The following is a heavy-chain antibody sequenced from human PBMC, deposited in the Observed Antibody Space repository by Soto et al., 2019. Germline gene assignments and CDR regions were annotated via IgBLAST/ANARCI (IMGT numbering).Heavy chain of an antibody. V-gene: IGHV1-69*08. Sequence: QVQLVQSGAEVKKPGSSVRVSCKASGTIFSSYTISWGRQAPGQGLEWMGRIIPILGETNSAQKFQDRVTLTADKSTNTAYRELNSLRLEDTAVYYCARGLGGRMDDWGQGTTVTVSS. D-gene: IGHD3-16*01. CDR2: IIPILGET. CDR1: GTIFSSYT. J-gene: IGHJ6*02. CDR3: ARGLGGRMDD.